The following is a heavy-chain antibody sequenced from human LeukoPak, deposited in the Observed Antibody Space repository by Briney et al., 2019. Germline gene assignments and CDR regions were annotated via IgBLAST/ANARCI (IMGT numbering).Heavy chain of an antibody. CDR3: ARRSAPGESSGWSIHSDAFDI. J-gene: IGHJ3*02. CDR2: IYYSGST. V-gene: IGHV4-39*01. Sequence: SETLTLTCTVSGGSISSSSYYWGWIRQPPGKGLEWIGSIYYSGSTYYNPSLKSRVTISVDTSKNQFSLKLSSVTAADTAVYYCARRSAPGESSGWSIHSDAFDIWGQGTMVTVSS. CDR1: GGSISSSSYY. D-gene: IGHD6-19*01.